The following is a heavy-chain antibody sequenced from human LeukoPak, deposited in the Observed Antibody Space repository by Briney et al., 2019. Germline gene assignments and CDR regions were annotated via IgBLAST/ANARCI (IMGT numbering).Heavy chain of an antibody. J-gene: IGHJ5*02. D-gene: IGHD6-13*01. CDR2: IYTSGST. CDR1: GGSISRYY. CDR3: ASHIAAAGSFDP. Sequence: SETLSLTCTVSGGSISRYYWSWIRQPAGKGLEWIGRIYTSGSTNYNPSLKSRVNMSVDTSNNQFSLKLSSVTAADTAVYYCASHIAAAGSFDPWGQGTLVTVSS. V-gene: IGHV4-4*07.